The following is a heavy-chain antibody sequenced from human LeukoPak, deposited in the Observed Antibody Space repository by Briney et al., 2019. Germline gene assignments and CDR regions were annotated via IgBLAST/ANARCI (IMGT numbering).Heavy chain of an antibody. Sequence: SETLSLTCTVSGGSISGYYWSWIRQPPGKGLEWIGYIYYSGSTNYNPSLKSRVTISVDTSKNQFSLKLSSVTAADTAVYYCARHSANSDYYGLDVWGQGTTVTVSS. CDR2: IYYSGST. V-gene: IGHV4-59*08. J-gene: IGHJ6*02. CDR3: ARHSANSDYYGLDV. CDR1: GGSISGYY. D-gene: IGHD4-23*01.